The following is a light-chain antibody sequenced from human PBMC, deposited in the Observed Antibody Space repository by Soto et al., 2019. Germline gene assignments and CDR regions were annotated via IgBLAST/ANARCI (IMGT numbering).Light chain of an antibody. CDR1: QSVSSN. J-gene: IGKJ1*01. CDR3: QQYNNWPQT. V-gene: IGKV3-15*01. Sequence: EIVMTQSPATLSVSPGERATLSCRASQSVSSNLAWYQQKPGQAPRLLIYGASTRATGIPARFSGSGSGKEFTLTISRLQSEDFAVYYCQQYNNWPQTFGQGTKVEIK. CDR2: GAS.